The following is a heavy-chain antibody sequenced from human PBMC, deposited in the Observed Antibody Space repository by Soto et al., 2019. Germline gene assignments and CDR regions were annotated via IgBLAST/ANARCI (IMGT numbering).Heavy chain of an antibody. CDR1: GGTFSRYA. Sequence: QVQLVQSGAEVKKPGSSVKVSCKASGGTFSRYAISWVRQAPGQGLEWMGGIIPIFGTANYAQQFQGRVTITAAESTSTAYMELSSLRSEDTAVYYCARPSQFLGYCSGGSCYRHLDYWGQGTLVTVSS. CDR2: IIPIFGTA. J-gene: IGHJ4*02. V-gene: IGHV1-69*12. CDR3: ARPSQFLGYCSGGSCYRHLDY. D-gene: IGHD2-15*01.